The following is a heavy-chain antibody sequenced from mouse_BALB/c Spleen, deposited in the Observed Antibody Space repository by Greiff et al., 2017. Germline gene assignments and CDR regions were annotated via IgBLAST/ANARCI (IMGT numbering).Heavy chain of an antibody. D-gene: IGHD2-3*01. J-gene: IGHJ2*01. CDR2: ISSGGST. V-gene: IGHV5-6-5*01. CDR3: ARGEGGYYDY. Sequence: EVKLQESGGGLVKPGGSLKLSCAASGFTFSSYAMSWVRQTPEKRLEWVASISSGGSTYYPDSVKGRFTISRDNARNILYLQMSSLRSEDTAMYYCARGEGGYYDYWGQGTTLTVSS. CDR1: GFTFSSYA.